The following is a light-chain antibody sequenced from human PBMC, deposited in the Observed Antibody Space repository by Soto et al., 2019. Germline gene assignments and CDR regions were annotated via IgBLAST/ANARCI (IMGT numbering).Light chain of an antibody. CDR2: GAS. J-gene: IGKJ1*01. CDR3: QQDKDWPLWT. V-gene: IGKV3-15*01. Sequence: EIVMTQSPATLSVSPGERATLSCRASQSVNSNLAWYQHKPGQAPRLLIYGASTRATGIPARFGGSGSGTEFTLTISSRQSEDFAVYYCQQDKDWPLWTFGQGTKVEIE. CDR1: QSVNSN.